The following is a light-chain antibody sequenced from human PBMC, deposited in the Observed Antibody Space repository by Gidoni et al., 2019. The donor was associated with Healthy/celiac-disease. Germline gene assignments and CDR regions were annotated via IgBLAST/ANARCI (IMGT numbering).Light chain of an antibody. CDR3: QQSKGTPWT. V-gene: IGKV1-39*01. CDR1: QSLDRF. CDR2: AAS. Sequence: DVQLTQSPSSLSATVGDRVTITCRASQSLDRFLNWYQQIPGKAHKLLIYAASTLQSGGPSRFSGSGSGTQFTLTITSLHPEDSATYYCQQSKGTPWTFGQGTKVEIK. J-gene: IGKJ1*01.